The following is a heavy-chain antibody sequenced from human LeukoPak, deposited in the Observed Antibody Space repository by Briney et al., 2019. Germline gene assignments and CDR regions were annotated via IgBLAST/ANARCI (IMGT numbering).Heavy chain of an antibody. CDR1: GYTFTSYD. Sequence: GASVKVSCKASGYTFTSYDINWVRQATGQGLEWMGWMNPNSGNTGYAQKFQGRVTMTRNTSISTAYMELRSLRSDDTAVYYCARVPVTFGGVIAEYYFDYWGQGTLVTVSS. D-gene: IGHD3-16*02. J-gene: IGHJ4*02. CDR2: MNPNSGNT. CDR3: ARVPVTFGGVIAEYYFDY. V-gene: IGHV1-8*01.